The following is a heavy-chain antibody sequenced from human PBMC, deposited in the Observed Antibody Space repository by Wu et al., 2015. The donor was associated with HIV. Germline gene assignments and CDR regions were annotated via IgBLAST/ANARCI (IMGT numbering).Heavy chain of an antibody. V-gene: IGHV1-69*05. CDR3: AINTDSVATSLYSLGV. J-gene: IGHJ6*02. CDR1: GNTFNA. D-gene: IGHD5-12*01. CDR2: INPLFGTT. Sequence: QDQLVQSGAEVKKPGSSVKISCKASGNTFNAVNWLRQAPGQGLEWMGGINPLFGTTKFAQKFQGRLTITTDELRTTGYMELSSLKSEDTAVYYCAINTDSVATSLYSLGVWGQGTVVTVSS.